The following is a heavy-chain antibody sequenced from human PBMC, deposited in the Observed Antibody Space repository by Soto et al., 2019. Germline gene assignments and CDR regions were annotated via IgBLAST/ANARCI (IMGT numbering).Heavy chain of an antibody. J-gene: IGHJ6*02. D-gene: IGHD3-22*01. CDR1: GYTFTSYG. CDR3: AINFSSGYYYYYGMDV. Sequence: GASVKVSCKASGYTFTSYGISWVRQAPGQGLEWMVWISAYNGNTNYAQKLQGRVTMTTDTSTSTAYMELRSLRSDDTAVYYCAINFSSGYYYYYGMDVWGQGTTVTVSS. V-gene: IGHV1-18*01. CDR2: ISAYNGNT.